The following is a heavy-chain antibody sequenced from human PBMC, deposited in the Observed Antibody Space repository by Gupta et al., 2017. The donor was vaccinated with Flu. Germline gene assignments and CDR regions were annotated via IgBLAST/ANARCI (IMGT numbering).Heavy chain of an antibody. CDR3: ARGADCWSGAEAFDI. CDR2: INHSGST. V-gene: IGHV4-34*01. D-gene: IGHD3-3*01. J-gene: IGHJ3*02. CDR1: GGSFSGYY. Sequence: QVQLQQWGAGLLKPSETLSLTCAVYGGSFSGYYWSWIRQPPGKGLEWIGEINHSGSTNYNPSLKSRVTISVDTSKNQFSLKLSSVTAADTAVYYCARGADCWSGAEAFDIWGQGTMVTVSS.